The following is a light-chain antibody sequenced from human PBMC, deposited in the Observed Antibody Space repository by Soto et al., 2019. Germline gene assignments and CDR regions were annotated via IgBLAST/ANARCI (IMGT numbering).Light chain of an antibody. CDR1: SSNIGGNT. Sequence: QPVLTQPPSASGTPGQRVTISCSGSSSNIGGNTVNWYQQLPGTAPKLLMDSGSQRPSGVPDRFSGSKSGTSASLAISGLQAEDEADYYCAAWDDSLNAVLFGGGTKLTVL. CDR3: AAWDDSLNAVL. J-gene: IGLJ2*01. V-gene: IGLV1-44*01. CDR2: SGS.